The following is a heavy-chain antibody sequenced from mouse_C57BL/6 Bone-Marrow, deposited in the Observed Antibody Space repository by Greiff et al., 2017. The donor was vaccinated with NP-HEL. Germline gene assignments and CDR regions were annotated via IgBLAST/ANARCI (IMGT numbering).Heavy chain of an antibody. D-gene: IGHD4-1*01. CDR1: GFTFSDFY. J-gene: IGHJ3*01. CDR3: ARDDGLAFAY. V-gene: IGHV7-1*01. CDR2: SRNKANDYTT. Sequence: EVKVVESGGGLVQSGRSLRLSCATSGFTFSDFYMEWVRQAPGKGLEWIAASRNKANDYTTEYSASVKGRFIVSRDTSQSILYLQMNALRAEDTAIYYCARDDGLAFAYWGQGTLVTVSA.